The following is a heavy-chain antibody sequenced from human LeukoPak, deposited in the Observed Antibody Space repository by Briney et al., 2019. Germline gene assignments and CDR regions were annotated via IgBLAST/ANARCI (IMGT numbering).Heavy chain of an antibody. V-gene: IGHV4-31*03. CDR3: ARDPSPAGSPHFDN. Sequence: SETLSLTCSVSGGSTRRRNFYWTWIRQHPGEGPEWIGYIDYTGSTKYNPSPKSRVNISFDTSKNQFSLNLTSVTAADTAVYYCARDPSPAGSPHFDNWGQGTLVTVSS. CDR1: GGSTRRRNFY. J-gene: IGHJ4*02. D-gene: IGHD1-14*01. CDR2: IDYTGST.